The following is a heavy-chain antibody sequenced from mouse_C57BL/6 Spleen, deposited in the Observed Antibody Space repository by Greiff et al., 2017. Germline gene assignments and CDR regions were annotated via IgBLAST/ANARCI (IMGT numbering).Heavy chain of an antibody. Sequence: QVQLQQPGAELVMPGASVKLSCKASGYTFTSYWMHWVKQRPGQGLEWIGEIDPSDSYTNYNQKFKGKSTLTVDKSSSTAYMQLSSLTSEDAAVYYCARDGSSLYFDYWGQGTTLTVSS. CDR3: ARDGSSLYFDY. J-gene: IGHJ2*01. V-gene: IGHV1-69*01. CDR2: IDPSDSYT. CDR1: GYTFTSYW. D-gene: IGHD1-1*01.